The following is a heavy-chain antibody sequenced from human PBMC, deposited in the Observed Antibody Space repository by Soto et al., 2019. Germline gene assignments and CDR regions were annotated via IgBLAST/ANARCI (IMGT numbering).Heavy chain of an antibody. V-gene: IGHV3-30*03. J-gene: IGHJ6*02. D-gene: IGHD3-10*01. CDR3: ARTEYYYYYYRMDV. CDR2: ISYDGSNK. Sequence: GVSLRLSCSASGFTFSSYGMHWVRQAPGKGLEWVAVISYDGSNKYYADSVKGRFTISRDNSKNTLYLQMNSLTAEDTDVYYCARTEYYYYYYRMDVWGQGITVTVS. CDR1: GFTFSSYG.